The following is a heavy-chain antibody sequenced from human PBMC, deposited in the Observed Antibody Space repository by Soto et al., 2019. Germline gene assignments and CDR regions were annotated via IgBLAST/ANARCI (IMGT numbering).Heavy chain of an antibody. CDR3: AHRLEWELPYYYYYYGMDV. V-gene: IGHV2-5*02. J-gene: IGHJ6*02. Sequence: SGPTLVNPTQTLTLTCTFSGFSLSTSGVGVGWIRQPPGKALEWLALIYWDDDKRYSPSLKSRLTITKDTSKNQVVLTMTNMDPVDTATYYCAHRLEWELPYYYYYYGMDVWGQGTTVTVSS. CDR2: IYWDDDK. D-gene: IGHD1-26*01. CDR1: GFSLSTSGVG.